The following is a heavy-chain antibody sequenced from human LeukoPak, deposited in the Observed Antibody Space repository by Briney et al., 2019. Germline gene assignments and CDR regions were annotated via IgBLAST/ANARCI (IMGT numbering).Heavy chain of an antibody. D-gene: IGHD4-11*01. V-gene: IGHV3-33*06. Sequence: PGGSLILSCAASGFTYSHYGMNWVRQAPGKGLEWVAVIWSDGTQKYYGDAVKGRFTISRDNSMKTLFLQMNSLRGDDPAVYYCAKDAQRGFDYSNSLESWGQGTLVTVSS. CDR3: AKDAQRGFDYSNSLES. J-gene: IGHJ5*01. CDR1: GFTYSHYG. CDR2: IWSDGTQK.